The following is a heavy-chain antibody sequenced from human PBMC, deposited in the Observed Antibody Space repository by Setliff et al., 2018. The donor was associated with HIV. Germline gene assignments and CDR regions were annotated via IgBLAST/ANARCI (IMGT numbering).Heavy chain of an antibody. CDR3: ARGRLYGVVDY. D-gene: IGHD3-10*01. CDR1: GGSISSGGYS. J-gene: IGHJ4*02. V-gene: IGHV4-30-2*01. CDR2: INHSGST. Sequence: SETLSLTCAVSGGSISSGGYSWSWIRQPPGKGLEWIGEINHSGSTNYNPSLKSRVTISVDTSKNQFSLKLSSVTAADTAVYYCARGRLYGVVDYWGQGTLVTVSS.